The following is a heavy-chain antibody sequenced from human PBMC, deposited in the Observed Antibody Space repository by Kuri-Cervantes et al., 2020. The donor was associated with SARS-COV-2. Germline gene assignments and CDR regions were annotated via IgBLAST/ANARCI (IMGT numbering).Heavy chain of an antibody. CDR3: ARGGRYCTNGLCSKFDY. D-gene: IGHD2-8*01. CDR2: IWYDGSNK. J-gene: IGHJ4*02. Sequence: GGSLRLSCAASGFTFSSYSMNWVRQATGKGLEWVAVIWYDGSNKYYADSVKGRFTISRDNSKNTLYLQMNSLRAEDTAVYYCARGGRYCTNGLCSKFDYWGQGTLVTVSS. CDR1: GFTFSSYS. V-gene: IGHV3-33*08.